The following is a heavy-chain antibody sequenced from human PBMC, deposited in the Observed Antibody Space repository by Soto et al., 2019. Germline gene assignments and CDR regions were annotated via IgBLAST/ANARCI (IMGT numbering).Heavy chain of an antibody. CDR2: IYYSGIT. CDR3: ARPRGIAPAVWYFDL. J-gene: IGHJ2*01. V-gene: IGHV4-59*08. Sequence: QVQLQESGPGLVKPSETLSLTCTVSGGSISSHYWSWIRQPPGRGLEWIGFIYYSGITDSNPSHRRRVTISLDTSKNQLSLRLSSVTAADTAVYYCARPRGIAPAVWYFDLCGRGTLVTVSS. D-gene: IGHD6-13*01. CDR1: GGSISSHY.